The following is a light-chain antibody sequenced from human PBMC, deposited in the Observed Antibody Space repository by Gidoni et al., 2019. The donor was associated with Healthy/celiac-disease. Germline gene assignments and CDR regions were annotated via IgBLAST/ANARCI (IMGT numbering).Light chain of an antibody. CDR1: KLGDKY. CDR3: QAWDSVYVV. CDR2: QDS. V-gene: IGLV3-1*01. Sequence: SYELTQPPSVSVSPGQTASITCSGDKLGDKYACWYQQKPGQSPVLVIYQDSKRPSGNPERFSGSNSGNTATLTISGTQAMDEADYYCQAWDSVYVVFGGGTKLTVL. J-gene: IGLJ2*01.